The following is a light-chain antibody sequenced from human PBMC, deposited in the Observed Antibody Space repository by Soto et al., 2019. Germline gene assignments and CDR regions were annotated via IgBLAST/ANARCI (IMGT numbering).Light chain of an antibody. Sequence: QSVLTQPPSVSGAPRQRVTISCSGSGSNIARNAVSWYQLLPGKPPNLLFYYDDLLSPGVSDRFSGSRSGTSASLAISGLQSEDEADYYCAIWDASLDAWTFGGGTKLTVL. CDR3: AIWDASLDAWT. CDR2: YDD. V-gene: IGLV1-36*01. J-gene: IGLJ3*02. CDR1: GSNIARNA.